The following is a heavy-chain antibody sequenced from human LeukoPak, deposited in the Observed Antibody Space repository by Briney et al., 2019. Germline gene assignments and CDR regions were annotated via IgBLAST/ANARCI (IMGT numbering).Heavy chain of an antibody. J-gene: IGHJ4*02. CDR2: ISTNSSYI. CDR3: ARGGSGWYEGDY. V-gene: IGHV3-21*01. D-gene: IGHD6-19*01. Sequence: GGSLRLSCAASGFSFSSYSMHWVRQAPGKGLEWVSFISTNSSYIYYVDSVKGRFTISRDNAKNSLYLQMNSLRAEDTAVYYCARGGSGWYEGDYWGQGTLVTVSS. CDR1: GFSFSSYS.